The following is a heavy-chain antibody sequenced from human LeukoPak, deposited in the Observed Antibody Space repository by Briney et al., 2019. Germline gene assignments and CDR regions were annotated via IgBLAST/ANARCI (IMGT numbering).Heavy chain of an antibody. D-gene: IGHD6-13*01. V-gene: IGHV1-2*02. J-gene: IGHJ4*02. Sequence: ASVTVSCMASGYTFTDYYMHWVRQAPGQGLEWMGWINPNSGGTNYAQKFQGRVTMTRDTSISTAYMELSRLRSDDTAVYYCARPVSGDGTAAAQFDYWGQGTLVTVSS. CDR1: GYTFTDYY. CDR2: INPNSGGT. CDR3: ARPVSGDGTAAAQFDY.